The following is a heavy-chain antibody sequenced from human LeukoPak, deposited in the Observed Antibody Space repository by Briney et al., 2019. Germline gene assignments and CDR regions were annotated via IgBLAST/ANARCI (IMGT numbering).Heavy chain of an antibody. J-gene: IGHJ3*02. Sequence: PGGSLRLSCAASGFTFSSYSMNWVRQAPGKGLEWVSYISSSSSTIYYADSVKGRFTISRDNAKNSLYLQMNSLRAEDTAVYYCARDRGRYDSSGYYYDDAFDIWGQGTMVTVSS. V-gene: IGHV3-48*04. CDR1: GFTFSSYS. D-gene: IGHD3-22*01. CDR3: ARDRGRYDSSGYYYDDAFDI. CDR2: ISSSSSTI.